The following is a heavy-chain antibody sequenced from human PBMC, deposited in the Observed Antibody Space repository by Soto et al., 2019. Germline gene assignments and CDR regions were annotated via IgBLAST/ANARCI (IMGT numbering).Heavy chain of an antibody. J-gene: IGHJ5*02. Sequence: GGSLRLSCAASGFTFSDYYMSWIRQAPGKGLEWVSYISSSSSYTNYADSVKGRFTISRDNAKNSLYLQMNSLRAEDTAVYYCARRLTGIAVAGTQTTTASYWFDPWGQGTLVTVSS. V-gene: IGHV3-11*03. D-gene: IGHD6-19*01. CDR1: GFTFSDYY. CDR2: ISSSSSYT. CDR3: ARRLTGIAVAGTQTTTASYWFDP.